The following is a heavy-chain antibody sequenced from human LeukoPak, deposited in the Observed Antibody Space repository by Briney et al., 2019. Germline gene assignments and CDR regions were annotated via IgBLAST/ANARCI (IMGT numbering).Heavy chain of an antibody. D-gene: IGHD3-22*01. J-gene: IGHJ4*02. CDR1: GGSFSGYY. CDR3: ARVAAYGYDSSGYLRPYPPFRLYYFDY. V-gene: IGHV4-34*01. Sequence: PSETLSLTCAVYGGSFSGYYWSWIRQPPGKGLEWIGEINHSGSTNYNPSLKSRVTISVDTSKNQFSLKLSSVTAADTAVYYGARVAAYGYDSSGYLRPYPPFRLYYFDYWGQGTLVTVSS. CDR2: INHSGST.